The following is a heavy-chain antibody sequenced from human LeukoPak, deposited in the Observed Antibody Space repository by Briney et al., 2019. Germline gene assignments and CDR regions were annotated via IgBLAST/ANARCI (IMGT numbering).Heavy chain of an antibody. CDR2: ISPADSDT. Sequence: GESLQISCKGSGYSFTTSWIGWVRQMPGRGLEWTGVISPADSDTKYSPSFQGQVSISADRSITTAYLQWGSLKASDTAMYYCARHFGNSMDVWGQGTTVTVSS. D-gene: IGHD1/OR15-1a*01. V-gene: IGHV5-51*01. J-gene: IGHJ6*02. CDR3: ARHFGNSMDV. CDR1: GYSFTTSW.